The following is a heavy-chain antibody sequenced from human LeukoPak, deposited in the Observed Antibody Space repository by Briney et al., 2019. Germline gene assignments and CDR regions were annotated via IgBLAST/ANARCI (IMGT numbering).Heavy chain of an antibody. CDR1: GFTFSSYS. D-gene: IGHD3-16*02. V-gene: IGHV3-21*01. CDR3: ARSYDYVWGSYRWNWFDP. J-gene: IGHJ5*02. CDR2: ISSSSSYI. Sequence: GSLRLSCAASGFTFSSYSMNWVRQAPGKGLEWVSSISSSSSYIYYADSVKGRFTISRDNAKNSLYLQMNSLRAEDTAVYYCARSYDYVWGSYRWNWFDPWGQGTLVTVSS.